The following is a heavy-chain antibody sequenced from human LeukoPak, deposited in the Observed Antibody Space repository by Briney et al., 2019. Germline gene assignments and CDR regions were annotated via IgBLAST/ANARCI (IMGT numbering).Heavy chain of an antibody. CDR3: ARDLRYDSSGYYLSLGY. V-gene: IGHV1-8*01. CDR2: MNTNSGNT. CDR1: GYIFTTYD. D-gene: IGHD3-22*01. Sequence: GASVKVSCKASGYIFTTYDINWVRQATGQGLEWMGWMNTNSGNTAYAQKFQGRVTMTRNKFISTAYMELSSLRSEDTAVYYCARDLRYDSSGYYLSLGYWGQGTLVTVSS. J-gene: IGHJ4*02.